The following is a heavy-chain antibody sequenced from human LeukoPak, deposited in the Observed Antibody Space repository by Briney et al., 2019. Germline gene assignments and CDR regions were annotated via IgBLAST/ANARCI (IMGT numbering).Heavy chain of an antibody. D-gene: IGHD3-22*01. CDR1: GGSFSGYY. CDR2: INHSGST. J-gene: IGHJ4*02. Sequence: SETLSLTCAVYGGSFSGYYWSWIRQPPGKGLEWIWEINHSGSTNYNPSLKSRVTISVDTSKSQFTLKLSSVTAADTAVYYCARVRGGYYDSSGYYGDYWGQGTLVTVSS. V-gene: IGHV4-34*01. CDR3: ARVRGGYYDSSGYYGDY.